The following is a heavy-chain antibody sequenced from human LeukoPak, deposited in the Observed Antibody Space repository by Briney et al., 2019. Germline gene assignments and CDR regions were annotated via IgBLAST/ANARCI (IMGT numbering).Heavy chain of an antibody. CDR1: GDSISSSSYF. Sequence: SEPLSLTCTVSGDSISSSSYFWAWIRQPPGKGLEWIATIYYSGTTYYNTSLKSRLTISLYMSKSQFYLRLSSVTAADTAVYFCARSPHIWFAERGWFDPWGQGTLVSVSS. CDR3: ARSPHIWFAERGWFDP. CDR2: IYYSGTT. J-gene: IGHJ5*02. V-gene: IGHV4-39*07. D-gene: IGHD3-10*01.